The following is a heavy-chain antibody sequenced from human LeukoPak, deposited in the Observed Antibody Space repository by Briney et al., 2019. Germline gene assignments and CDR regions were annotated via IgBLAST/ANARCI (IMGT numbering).Heavy chain of an antibody. CDR2: INHSGST. Sequence: SETLSLTCAVYGGSFSGYYWSWIRQPPGKGLEWIGEINHSGSTNYNPSLKSRVTISVDTSKNQFSLKLSSVTAADTAVYYCARTNSRSHYDFWSGYDFDYWGQGTLVTVSS. CDR1: GGSFSGYY. V-gene: IGHV4-34*01. CDR3: ARTNSRSHYDFWSGYDFDY. D-gene: IGHD3-3*01. J-gene: IGHJ4*02.